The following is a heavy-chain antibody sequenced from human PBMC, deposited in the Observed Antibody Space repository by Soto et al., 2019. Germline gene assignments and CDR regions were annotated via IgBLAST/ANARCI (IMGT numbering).Heavy chain of an antibody. D-gene: IGHD5-18*01. CDR2: TYYRSKWYN. J-gene: IGHJ3*02. Sequence: SQTLSLTCAISGDSVSSNSAAWNWIRQSPSRGLEWLGRTYYRSKWYNDYAVSVKSRITINPDTSKNQFSLQLNSVTPEDTAVYYCASDTNVKTAMAHDSFVIWYQGTLVTVSS. CDR3: ASDTNVKTAMAHDSFVI. V-gene: IGHV6-1*01. CDR1: GDSVSSNSAA.